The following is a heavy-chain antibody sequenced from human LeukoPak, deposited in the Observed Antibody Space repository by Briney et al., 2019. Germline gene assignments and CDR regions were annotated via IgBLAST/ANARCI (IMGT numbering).Heavy chain of an antibody. V-gene: IGHV4-34*01. Sequence: PSETLSLTCAVCGGSFSGYYWTWIRQPPGKGLEWIGEINHSGSTNYNPSPKSRVTISTDTSKNNFSLKLTSVTAADTAIYYCTRDLGNWLIDYWGQGTLVTVSS. CDR3: TRDLGNWLIDY. J-gene: IGHJ4*02. D-gene: IGHD4-23*01. CDR1: GGSFSGYY. CDR2: INHSGST.